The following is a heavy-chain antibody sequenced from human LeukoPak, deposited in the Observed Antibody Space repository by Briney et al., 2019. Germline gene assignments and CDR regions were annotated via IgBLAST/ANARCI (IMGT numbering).Heavy chain of an antibody. V-gene: IGHV4-30-2*01. CDR3: GRDKTEWDY. CDR1: GGSISSGGYS. J-gene: IGHJ4*02. Sequence: NTSETLSLTCAVSGGSISSGGYSWSWIRQPPGKGLEWIGYIYHSGSTYSNPSLKSRLTISVDTSKNQFSLRLSSVTAADTAVYYCGRDKTEWDYWGQGTLVTVSS. D-gene: IGHD2-8*01. CDR2: IYHSGST.